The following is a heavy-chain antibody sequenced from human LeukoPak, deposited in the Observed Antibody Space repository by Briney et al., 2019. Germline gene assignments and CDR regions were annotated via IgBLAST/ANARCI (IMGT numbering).Heavy chain of an antibody. CDR3: ARVVSKYSGYDYFLDY. V-gene: IGHV1-69*04. J-gene: IGHJ4*02. Sequence: ASVKVSCKASGGTFSSYAISWVRQAPGQGLEWMGRIIPILGIANYAQKFQGRVTINADKSTSTAYMELSSLRSEDTAVYYCARVVSKYSGYDYFLDYWGQGTLVTVSS. CDR2: IIPILGIA. CDR1: GGTFSSYA. D-gene: IGHD5-12*01.